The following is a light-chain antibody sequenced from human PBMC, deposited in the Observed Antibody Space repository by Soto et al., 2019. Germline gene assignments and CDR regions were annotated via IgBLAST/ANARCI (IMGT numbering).Light chain of an antibody. CDR2: AAS. Sequence: DIQLTQSPSFLSASVGDRVTITCRASQGISSYLAWYQQKTGKAPKLLIYAASTLQSGVPSRFSGSGSGTEFTLTISSLQPEDFATYYCQQLNSYPPTFGQGTKLEIK. J-gene: IGKJ2*01. V-gene: IGKV1-9*01. CDR3: QQLNSYPPT. CDR1: QGISSY.